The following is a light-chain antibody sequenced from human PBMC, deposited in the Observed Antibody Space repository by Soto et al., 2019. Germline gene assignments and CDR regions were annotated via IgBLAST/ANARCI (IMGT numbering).Light chain of an antibody. J-gene: IGKJ5*01. CDR2: DAS. V-gene: IGKV3-11*01. Sequence: EIVLTQSPDTLSLSPGDRATLSCRVSQSISSYLAWYQQKPGQSPRLLMYDASNRATGIPARFSGSGSGTDFTLTISSLEPEDFAVYYCQQRSDWPPITFGQGTRLEI. CDR3: QQRSDWPPIT. CDR1: QSISSY.